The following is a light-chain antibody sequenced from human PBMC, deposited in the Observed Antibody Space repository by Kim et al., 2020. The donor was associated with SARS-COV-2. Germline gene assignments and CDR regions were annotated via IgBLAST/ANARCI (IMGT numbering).Light chain of an antibody. Sequence: SASVGDRVTITCRASQDINNFLAWYQQKPGKPPNLLIYDVSALRPGVPSRFSGSGSGTDFTLTISSLQPEDVATYFCQKYNSAPWTFGQGTKVDIK. V-gene: IGKV1-27*01. CDR3: QKYNSAPWT. CDR1: QDINNF. J-gene: IGKJ1*01. CDR2: DVS.